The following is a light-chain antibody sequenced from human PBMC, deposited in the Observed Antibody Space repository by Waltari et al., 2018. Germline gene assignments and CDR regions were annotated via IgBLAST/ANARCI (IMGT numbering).Light chain of an antibody. Sequence: DIQMTQSPSSLSASIGDRVTITCQANQDIDKFLNWYQQKPVEAPHLLIYDASNLQTGVPSRFSGSGAGKHFTLTISSLHPEDVATYYCQQYEGLPCTFGQGTKLEVK. CDR3: QQYEGLPCT. CDR2: DAS. V-gene: IGKV1-33*01. CDR1: QDIDKF. J-gene: IGKJ2*02.